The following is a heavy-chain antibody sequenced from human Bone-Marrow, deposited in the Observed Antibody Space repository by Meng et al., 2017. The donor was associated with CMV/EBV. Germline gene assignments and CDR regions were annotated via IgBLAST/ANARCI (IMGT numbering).Heavy chain of an antibody. J-gene: IGHJ4*02. Sequence: GESLKISCAASGFTFSSYAMHWVRQAPGKGLEWVSSISSSSSYIYYADSVKGRFTISRDNAKNSLYLQMNSLRAEDTAVYYCARDAAADSSSWDFDYWGQGTLVTVSS. CDR2: ISSSSSYI. CDR1: GFTFSSYA. D-gene: IGHD6-13*01. V-gene: IGHV3-21*01. CDR3: ARDAAADSSSWDFDY.